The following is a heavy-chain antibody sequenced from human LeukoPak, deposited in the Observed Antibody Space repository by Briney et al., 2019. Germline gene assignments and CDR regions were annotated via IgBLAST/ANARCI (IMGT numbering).Heavy chain of an antibody. CDR3: ARGPTAMVYLDY. Sequence: ASVKVSCKASGYTFSSYGISWVRQAPGQGLEWMGWIIANIGKANYAQKFQGRVTMTTDTSTSTAYMELRSLRSDDTAVYYCARGPTAMVYLDYWGQGTLSPSPQ. CDR1: GYTFSSYG. D-gene: IGHD5-18*01. J-gene: IGHJ4*02. CDR2: IIANIGKA. V-gene: IGHV1-18*01.